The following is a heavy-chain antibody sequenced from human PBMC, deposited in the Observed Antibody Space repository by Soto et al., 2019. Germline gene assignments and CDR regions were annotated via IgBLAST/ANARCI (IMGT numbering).Heavy chain of an antibody. CDR1: GFTFSSYE. J-gene: IGHJ6*02. CDR3: ARAPLGGWLIGSGTYGYGMDV. CDR2: ISSSGTTI. Sequence: EVQLVESGGGLVQPGGSLRLSCAASGFTFSSYEMNWVRQAPGKGLEWVSYISSSGTTIYYADSVKGRFTISRDNAKNSLFLQMNSLRAEDTAVYYCARAPLGGWLIGSGTYGYGMDVWGHGTTVTVSS. D-gene: IGHD3-10*01. V-gene: IGHV3-48*03.